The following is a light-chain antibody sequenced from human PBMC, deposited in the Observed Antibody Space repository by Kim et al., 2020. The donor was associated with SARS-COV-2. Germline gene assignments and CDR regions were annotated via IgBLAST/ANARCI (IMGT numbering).Light chain of an antibody. CDR3: QQYGSSLQT. J-gene: IGKJ1*01. Sequence: LSPGESATLSRRATQSVNNFLAWYQQKRGQAPRLLIYGASRRATGIQDRFSGSGSGTDFTLTISRLEPEDYAVYYCQQYGSSLQTFGQGTKVDIK. CDR2: GAS. V-gene: IGKV3-20*01. CDR1: QSVNNF.